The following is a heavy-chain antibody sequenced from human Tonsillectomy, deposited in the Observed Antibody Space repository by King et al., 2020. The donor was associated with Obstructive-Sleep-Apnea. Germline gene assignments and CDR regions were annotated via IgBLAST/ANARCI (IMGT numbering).Heavy chain of an antibody. Sequence: VQLVESGGGLVQPGGSLRLSCAASGFTFSSYSMNWVRQAPGKGLEWVSYISSSSSTIYYADSVKGRFTLSRDNAKNSLYLQMNSLRAEDTAVYYCARGQVVVIRGGFDYWGQGTLVTVSS. V-gene: IGHV3-48*04. D-gene: IGHD3-22*01. J-gene: IGHJ4*02. CDR3: ARGQVVVIRGGFDY. CDR2: ISSSSSTI. CDR1: GFTFSSYS.